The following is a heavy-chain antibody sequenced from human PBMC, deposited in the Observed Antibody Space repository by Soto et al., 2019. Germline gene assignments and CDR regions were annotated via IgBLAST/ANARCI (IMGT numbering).Heavy chain of an antibody. Sequence: SGPTLVNPTETLTLTCTFSGFSLSSIGMGVGWIRQPPGKALEWLALIYWDDDKRYSPSLSSRLTITKDPSKNEVDLTMTNMDPVDTATYYCARLTRFFYDSGRLRELYAYRAQRTLDP. CDR1: GFSLSSIGMG. CDR2: IYWDDDK. V-gene: IGHV2-5*02. J-gene: IGHJ5*02. CDR3: ARLTRFFYDSGRLRELYAYRAQRTLDP. D-gene: IGHD3-16*01.